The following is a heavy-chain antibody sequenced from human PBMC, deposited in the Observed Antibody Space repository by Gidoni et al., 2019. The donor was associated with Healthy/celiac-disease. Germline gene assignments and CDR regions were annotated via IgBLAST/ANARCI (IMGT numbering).Heavy chain of an antibody. D-gene: IGHD2-21*02. Sequence: QVQLVESGGGVVQPGRSLRLSCAASGFTFSSYARHWVRQAPGKGLEWVAVISYDGSNKYYADSVKGRFTISRDNSKNTLYLQMNSLRAEDTAVYYCARAGVVTAFFDYWGQGTLVTVSS. CDR3: ARAGVVTAFFDY. J-gene: IGHJ4*02. CDR2: ISYDGSNK. CDR1: GFTFSSYA. V-gene: IGHV3-30-3*01.